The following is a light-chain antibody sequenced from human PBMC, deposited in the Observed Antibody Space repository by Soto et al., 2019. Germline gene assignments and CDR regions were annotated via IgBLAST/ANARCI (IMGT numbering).Light chain of an antibody. CDR1: QGIRND. CDR2: AAS. CDR3: LQHNSYPLT. Sequence: DIQMTQSASSLSASVGDRVTITCRASQGIRNDLGWYQQKPGKAPTRRIYAASRLQSGVPSSFGGCRCVTEFTPAISSLQPDDFGTDSDLQHNSYPLTFGGGTMVDIE. V-gene: IGKV1-17*01. J-gene: IGKJ4*01.